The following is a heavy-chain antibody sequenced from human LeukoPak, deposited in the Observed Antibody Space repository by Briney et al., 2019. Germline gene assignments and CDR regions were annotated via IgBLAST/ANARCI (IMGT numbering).Heavy chain of an antibody. V-gene: IGHV4-59*01. Sequence: SETLSLTCTVSDGSITNYDWSWVRQPPGKGLEFIGHVHYSGTTNYNPSLRSRVTISIDTSKQHFFLKLKSVTAADTAVYYCARGYGDFRVEGRYFHSWGQGTLVTISS. CDR1: DGSITNYD. CDR3: ARGYGDFRVEGRYFHS. CDR2: VHYSGTT. D-gene: IGHD4-17*01. J-gene: IGHJ4*02.